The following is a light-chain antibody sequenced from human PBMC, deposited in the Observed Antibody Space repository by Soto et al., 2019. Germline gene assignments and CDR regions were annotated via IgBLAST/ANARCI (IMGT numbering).Light chain of an antibody. CDR1: QSISSW. CDR2: DAS. CDR3: QQCYMGWT. J-gene: IGKJ1*01. V-gene: IGKV1-5*01. Sequence: DIKMTQSPSTLSASVGDRVTITCRASQSISSWLAWYQHQPGKAPKLLIYDASTLESGVPSRFSGTGSGTEFTFSITSLQPEDFGTYYCQQCYMGWTFGQGTKVDIK.